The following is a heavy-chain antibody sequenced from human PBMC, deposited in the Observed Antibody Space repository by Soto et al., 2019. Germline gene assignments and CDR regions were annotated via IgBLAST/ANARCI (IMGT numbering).Heavy chain of an antibody. CDR3: VKDGVLKDISLIDY. Sequence: PGGSLGLACAAYGFPFSIYGMHWVRQSPGKGLEWVAVISYDGSNKYYADSVKGRFTISRDNSKNTLYLQMNSLRAEDTAVYYCVKDGVLKDISLIDYSGQATXVTLFS. V-gene: IGHV3-30*18. CDR1: GFPFSIYG. D-gene: IGHD2-15*01. J-gene: IGHJ4*02. CDR2: ISYDGSNK.